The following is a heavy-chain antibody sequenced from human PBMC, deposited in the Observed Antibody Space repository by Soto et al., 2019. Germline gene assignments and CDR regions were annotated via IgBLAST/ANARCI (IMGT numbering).Heavy chain of an antibody. CDR1: GYTFTSYY. CDR3: ARGGARFLEWLLYPDY. Sequence: QVQLVQSGAEVKKPGASVKVSCKASGYTFTSYYMPGVRQAPGQGLEWRGITNPSGGSTGYAQKFQGRVTMTRDTSTSTVYMELSSLRSEDTAVYYCARGGARFLEWLLYPDYWGQGTLVTVSS. CDR2: TNPSGGST. J-gene: IGHJ4*02. D-gene: IGHD3-3*01. V-gene: IGHV1-46*01.